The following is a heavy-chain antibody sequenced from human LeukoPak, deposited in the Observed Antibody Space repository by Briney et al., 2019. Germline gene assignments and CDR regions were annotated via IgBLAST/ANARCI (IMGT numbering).Heavy chain of an antibody. CDR2: INPNSGGT. CDR3: ARGGALRDFAEYYFDY. J-gene: IGHJ4*02. V-gene: IGHV1-2*06. CDR1: GYTFTGYY. Sequence: ASVKVSCKASGYTFTGYYMHWVRQAPGQGLEWMGRINPNSGGTNYAQKFQGRVTMTRDTSISTAYMELSRLRSDDTAVYYCARGGALRDFAEYYFDYWGQGTLVTVSP. D-gene: IGHD3-3*01.